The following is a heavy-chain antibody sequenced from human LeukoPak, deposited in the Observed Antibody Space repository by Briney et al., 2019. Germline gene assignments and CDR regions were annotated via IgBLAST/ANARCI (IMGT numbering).Heavy chain of an antibody. V-gene: IGHV3-30-3*01. CDR3: ARGLSSIVVVITSLGY. CDR2: ISYDGSNK. Sequence: GGSLRLSCAASGFTFSSYAMHWVRQAPGKGLEWVAVISYDGSNKYYADSVKGRFTISRDNSKNTLYLQMNSLRAEDTAVYYCARGLSSIVVVITSLGYWGQGTLVTVSS. CDR1: GFTFSSYA. J-gene: IGHJ4*02. D-gene: IGHD3-22*01.